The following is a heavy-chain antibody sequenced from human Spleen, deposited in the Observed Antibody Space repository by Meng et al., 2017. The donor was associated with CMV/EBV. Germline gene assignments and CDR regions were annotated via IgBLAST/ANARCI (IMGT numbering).Heavy chain of an antibody. Sequence: SETLSLTCTVSGGSISSYYWSWLRQPPGKGLEWIGFIYYSGITNYNPSLKSRVTISVDTSKNQFSLKLSSVTAADTAVYYCARDRTTYFDYWGQGTLVSLL. CDR3: ARDRTTYFDY. V-gene: IGHV4-59*01. CDR2: IYYSGIT. J-gene: IGHJ4*02. CDR1: GGSISSYY. D-gene: IGHD1-7*01.